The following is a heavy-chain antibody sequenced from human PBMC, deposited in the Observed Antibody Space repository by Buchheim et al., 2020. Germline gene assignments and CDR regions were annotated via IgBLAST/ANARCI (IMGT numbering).Heavy chain of an antibody. CDR2: ISYDGSKK. CDR1: GFIFSGYG. Sequence: QVQLVESGGGVIQPGKSLRLSCAASGFIFSGYGMNWVRQTPGKGLEWVAFISYDGSKKEYADSVKGRFTISRDNSKKTLSLQMGSLRAEDTAVYYCAEHTFGGVDYWGQGTL. V-gene: IGHV3-30*03. J-gene: IGHJ4*02. D-gene: IGHD3-16*01. CDR3: AEHTFGGVDY.